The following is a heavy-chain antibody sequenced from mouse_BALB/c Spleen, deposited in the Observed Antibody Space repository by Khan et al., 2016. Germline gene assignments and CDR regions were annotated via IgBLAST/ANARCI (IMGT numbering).Heavy chain of an antibody. Sequence: QVQLQQSGPELVRPGESVKISCKGSGYTFTDYAMHWVKQSHAKSLEWIGVISIYYDNTNYNQKFKGKATMTVDKSSSTAYMELARLTSEDSAIYYCQRSIPTVGLDYWGQGTPLTVSS. D-gene: IGHD1-1*01. J-gene: IGHJ2*01. CDR3: QRSIPTVGLDY. CDR1: GYTFTDYA. CDR2: ISIYYDNT. V-gene: IGHV1S137*01.